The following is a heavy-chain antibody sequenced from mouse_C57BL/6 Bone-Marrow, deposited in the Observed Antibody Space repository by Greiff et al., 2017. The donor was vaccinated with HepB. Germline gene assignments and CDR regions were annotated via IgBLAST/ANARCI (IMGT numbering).Heavy chain of an antibody. CDR2: SRNKANDYTT. CDR3: ARDALDSSSFYAMDY. D-gene: IGHD3-2*02. Sequence: EVNLVESGGGLVQSGRSLRLSCATSGFTFSDFYMEWVRQAPGKGLEWIAASRNKANDYTTEYSVSVKGRFIVARDTSQSILYLQIMALRAEDTAIYYCARDALDSSSFYAMDYWGQGTSVTVSS. J-gene: IGHJ4*01. CDR1: GFTFSDFY. V-gene: IGHV7-1*01.